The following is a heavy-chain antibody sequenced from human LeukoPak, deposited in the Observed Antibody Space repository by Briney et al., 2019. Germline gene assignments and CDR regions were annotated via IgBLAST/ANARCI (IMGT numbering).Heavy chain of an antibody. V-gene: IGHV3-11*06. CDR2: ISISSSYT. Sequence: GGSLRLSCAASGFTFSDYYMSWIRQAPGKGLEWVSYISISSSYTNYAGSVKGRFTISRDNAKNSLYLQMNSLRAEDTAVYYCARSLLWFGENYFDYWGQGTLVTVSS. CDR3: ARSLLWFGENYFDY. CDR1: GFTFSDYY. D-gene: IGHD3-10*01. J-gene: IGHJ4*02.